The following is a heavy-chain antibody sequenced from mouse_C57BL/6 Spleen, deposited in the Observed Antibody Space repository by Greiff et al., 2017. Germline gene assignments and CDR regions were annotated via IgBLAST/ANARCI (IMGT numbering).Heavy chain of an antibody. CDR2: IYPGDGDT. CDR3: AEVCRYAMDY. J-gene: IGHJ4*01. V-gene: IGHV1-82*01. Sequence: QVQLQQSGPELVKPGASVKISCKASGYAFSSSWMNWVKQRPGKGLEWIGRIYPGDGDTNYNGKFKGKATLTADKSSSTAYMQLSSLTSEDSAVYFCAEVCRYAMDYWGQGTSVTVSS. CDR1: GYAFSSSW. D-gene: IGHD6-1*01.